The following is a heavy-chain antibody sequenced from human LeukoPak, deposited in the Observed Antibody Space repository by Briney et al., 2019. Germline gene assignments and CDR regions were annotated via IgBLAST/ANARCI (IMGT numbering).Heavy chain of an antibody. CDR1: GGSISSYY. V-gene: IGHV4-59*08. J-gene: IGHJ4*02. CDR3: ARAYSGYDRRDY. Sequence: PSETLSLTCTVSGGSISSYYWSWIRQPPGKGLEWIGYIYYSGSTNYNPSLKSRVTISVDTSKSQFSLKLSSVTAADTAVYYCARAYSGYDRRDYWGQGTLVTVSS. D-gene: IGHD5-12*01. CDR2: IYYSGST.